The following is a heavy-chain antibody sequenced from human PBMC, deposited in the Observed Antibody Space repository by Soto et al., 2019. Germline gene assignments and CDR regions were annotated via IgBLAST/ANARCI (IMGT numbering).Heavy chain of an antibody. D-gene: IGHD1-26*01. J-gene: IGHJ6*02. CDR1: GYTFSGYS. CDR2: IDAASGNT. Sequence: QVPLVQSGAEVKKPGASVKVSCKASGYTFSGYSLHWVRQAPGQRLEWMGWIDAASGNTKYSRRFRGRVSITSDTSASTAYMELSGLRSEDTAVYYCGRSVVGATGEILYNAMDVWGQGTTVTVSS. CDR3: GRSVVGATGEILYNAMDV. V-gene: IGHV1-3*01.